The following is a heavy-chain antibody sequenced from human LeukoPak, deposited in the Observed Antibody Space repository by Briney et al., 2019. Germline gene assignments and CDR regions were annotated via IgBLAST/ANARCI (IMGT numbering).Heavy chain of an antibody. J-gene: IGHJ3*02. D-gene: IGHD4/OR15-4a*01. CDR1: SGSINTYY. CDR3: ATHLVLKGVPHDAFDI. V-gene: IGHV4-4*07. Sequence: SETLSLTCTVSSGSINTYYWSWMRQPAGKRLEWIGRIYTSGSTNYNPSLKSRVTVSVDTSKNQFSLRLSSVTAADTAVYYCATHLVLKGVPHDAFDIWGQGTVVTVSS. CDR2: IYTSGST.